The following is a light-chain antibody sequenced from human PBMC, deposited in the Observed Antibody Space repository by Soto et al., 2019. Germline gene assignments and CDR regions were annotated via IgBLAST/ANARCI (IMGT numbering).Light chain of an antibody. CDR1: QSITSSY. J-gene: IGKJ2*01. V-gene: IGKV3-20*01. CDR3: QLYDSSSYT. CDR2: GAS. Sequence: EIVLTQSPATLSLSPGERATLSCRASQSITSSYLTWYQQKRGQAPRLLIYGASRRATDIPDRFSGSGSGTDFTLTISRLEPEDFAVYYCQLYDSSSYTFGQGTKLEIK.